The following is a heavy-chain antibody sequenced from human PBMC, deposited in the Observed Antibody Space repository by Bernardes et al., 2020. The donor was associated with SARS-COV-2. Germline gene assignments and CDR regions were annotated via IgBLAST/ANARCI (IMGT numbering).Heavy chain of an antibody. Sequence: GGSLRLSCAASGFTFSSYWMSWVRQAPGKGLEWVANIKQDGSEKYYVDSVKGRFTISRDNAKNSLYLQMNSLRAEDTAVYYCARDMVAVAEHYYYYGMDVWGQGTTVTVSS. V-gene: IGHV3-7*03. J-gene: IGHJ6*02. CDR3: ARDMVAVAEHYYYYGMDV. D-gene: IGHD6-19*01. CDR2: IKQDGSEK. CDR1: GFTFSSYW.